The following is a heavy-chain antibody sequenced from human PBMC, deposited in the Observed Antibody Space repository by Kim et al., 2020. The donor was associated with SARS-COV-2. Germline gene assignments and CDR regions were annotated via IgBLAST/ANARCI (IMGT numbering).Heavy chain of an antibody. CDR3: ARDDPADRYYFDY. V-gene: IGHV4-59*13. Sequence: SETLSLTCTVSGGSISSYYWSWIRQPPGKGLEWIGYIYYSGSTNYNPSLKSRVTISVDTSKNQFSLKLSSVTAADTAVYYCARDDPADRYYFDYWGQGTLVTVSS. CDR2: IYYSGST. J-gene: IGHJ4*02. CDR1: GGSISSYY.